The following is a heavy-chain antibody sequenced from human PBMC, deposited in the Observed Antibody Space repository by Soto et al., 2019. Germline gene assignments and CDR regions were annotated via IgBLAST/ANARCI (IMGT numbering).Heavy chain of an antibody. D-gene: IGHD2-2*01. V-gene: IGHV1-18*01. CDR3: ARDRNPEDIVVVPAALGY. J-gene: IGHJ4*02. CDR2: ISAYNGNT. Sequence: QVQLVQSGAEVKKPGASVKVSCKASGYTFTSYGISWVRQSPGQGREWMGWISAYNGNTNYAQKLQGRVTMTTDTSTSTAYMELRSLRSDDTAVYYCARDRNPEDIVVVPAALGYWGQGTLVTVSS. CDR1: GYTFTSYG.